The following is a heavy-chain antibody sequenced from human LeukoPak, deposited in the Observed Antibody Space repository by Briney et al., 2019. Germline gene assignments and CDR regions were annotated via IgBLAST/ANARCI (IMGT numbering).Heavy chain of an antibody. Sequence: SETLSLTCTVSGGSISRYYWSWIRQPPGKGLEWIGYISYTGSTTYNSSLKSRVTISLDTSQNQFSLKLTSVTPADTAVYYCARVEYYYDSSGREYYFDYWGQGTLVTVSS. D-gene: IGHD3-22*01. V-gene: IGHV4-59*01. J-gene: IGHJ4*02. CDR3: ARVEYYYDSSGREYYFDY. CDR2: ISYTGST. CDR1: GGSISRYY.